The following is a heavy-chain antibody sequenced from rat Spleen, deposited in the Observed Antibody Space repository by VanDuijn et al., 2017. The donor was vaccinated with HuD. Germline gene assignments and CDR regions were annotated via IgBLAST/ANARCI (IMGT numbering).Heavy chain of an antibody. CDR3: TRHSAAPVYVMDA. CDR2: ISYEGSAT. V-gene: IGHV5-22*01. Sequence: EVQLVESGGGLVQPGRSMKLSCVASGFTFSDYYMAWVRQAPKKGLEWVASISYEGSATYYGDSVKGRFTISRDNAKSTLYLQMNSLRSEDTATYYCTRHSAAPVYVMDAWGQGASVTVSS. D-gene: IGHD3-1*01. J-gene: IGHJ4*01. CDR1: GFTFSDYY.